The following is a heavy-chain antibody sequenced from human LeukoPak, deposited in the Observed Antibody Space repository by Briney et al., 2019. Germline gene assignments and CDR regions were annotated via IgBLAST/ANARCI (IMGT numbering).Heavy chain of an antibody. CDR1: GFTFDDYA. Sequence: PGRSLRLSCAASGFTFDDYAMHWVRQAPGKGLEWVSGISWNSGSIGYADSVKGRFTISRDNAKNSLYLQMNSLRAEDTALYYCAKGGIAVAGTLGYWGQGTLVTVSS. D-gene: IGHD6-19*01. J-gene: IGHJ4*02. CDR3: AKGGIAVAGTLGY. V-gene: IGHV3-9*01. CDR2: ISWNSGSI.